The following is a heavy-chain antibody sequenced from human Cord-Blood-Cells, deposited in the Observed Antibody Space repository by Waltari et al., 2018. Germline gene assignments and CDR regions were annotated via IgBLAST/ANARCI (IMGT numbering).Heavy chain of an antibody. D-gene: IGHD2-21*01. CDR3: ARGLGTYCGGDCYEYYFDY. V-gene: IGHV1-69*01. CDR1: GGTFSRSA. Sequence: QLQLVQSGAEVKKHGCAVQVSCKASGGTFSRSANSLVRHSRGKGTELMGGIIPICGTANYAQKFQGRVTITADESTSTAYMELSSLRSEDTAVYYCARGLGTYCGGDCYEYYFDYWGQGTLVTVSS. J-gene: IGHJ4*02. CDR2: IIPICGTA.